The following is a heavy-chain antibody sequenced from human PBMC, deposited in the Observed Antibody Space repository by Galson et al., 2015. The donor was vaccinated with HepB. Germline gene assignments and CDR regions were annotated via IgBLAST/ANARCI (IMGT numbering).Heavy chain of an antibody. CDR1: GFTLTTYA. CDR3: AKDLRAYSSGHIDY. CDR2: ISGSGSGT. J-gene: IGHJ4*02. Sequence: SLRLSCAASGFTLTTYAMTWARQAPGKGLEWVSAISGSGSGTYYADSVKGRFTISRDNSKNTLYLQMNSLRDEDTAVYYCAKDLRAYSSGHIDYWGQVTLVTVYS. D-gene: IGHD3-22*01. V-gene: IGHV3-23*01.